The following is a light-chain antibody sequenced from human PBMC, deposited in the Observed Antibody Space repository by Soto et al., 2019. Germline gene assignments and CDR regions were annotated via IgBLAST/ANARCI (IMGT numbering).Light chain of an antibody. CDR1: QGISSY. Sequence: DIQLTQSPSFLSASVGDRVTITCRASQGISSYLAWYQQKPGKAPKLLIYAAFTLQSGVPSRFSGSGSGTELTLTISSLQPEDFATYYCQQLNSYPRTFGQGTKLEIK. V-gene: IGKV1-9*01. CDR3: QQLNSYPRT. J-gene: IGKJ2*01. CDR2: AAF.